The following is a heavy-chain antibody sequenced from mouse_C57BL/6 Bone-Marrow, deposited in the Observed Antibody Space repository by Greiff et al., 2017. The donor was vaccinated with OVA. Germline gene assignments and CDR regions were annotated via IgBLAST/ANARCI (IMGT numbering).Heavy chain of an antibody. CDR2: IDPSDSYT. CDR3: ARSGYSNYRYFDV. J-gene: IGHJ1*03. Sequence: QVQLQQPGAELVMPGASVKLSCKASGYTFTSYWMHWVKQRPGQGLEWIGEIDPSDSYTNYNQKFKGKSTLTVDKSSSTAYMQLSSLTSEDSAVYDCARSGYSNYRYFDVWGTGTTVTVSS. V-gene: IGHV1-69*01. CDR1: GYTFTSYW. D-gene: IGHD2-5*01.